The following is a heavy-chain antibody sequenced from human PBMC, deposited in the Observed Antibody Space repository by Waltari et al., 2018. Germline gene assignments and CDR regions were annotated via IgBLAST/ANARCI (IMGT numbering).Heavy chain of an antibody. CDR2: IYHSGST. V-gene: IGHV4-38-2*01. Sequence: QVQLQESGPGLVKPSETLSLTCAVSGYSISSGYYWGWIRQPPGKGLEWIGSIYHSGSTYYNPSLKSRVTISVDTSKNQFSLKLSSVTAADTAVYYCARTGGEFPFDYWGQGTLVTVSS. D-gene: IGHD7-27*01. CDR1: GYSISSGYY. CDR3: ARTGGEFPFDY. J-gene: IGHJ4*02.